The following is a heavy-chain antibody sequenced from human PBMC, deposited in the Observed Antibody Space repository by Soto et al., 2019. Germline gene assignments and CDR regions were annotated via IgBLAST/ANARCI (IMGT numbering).Heavy chain of an antibody. V-gene: IGHV1-69*06. Sequence: SVKVSCKASGGTFSSYAISWVRQAPGQGLEWMGGIIPIFGTANYAQKFQGRVTITAGKSTSTAYMELSSLRSEDTAVYYCARSTYYYGSGSYYKMTWYYYYGMDVWGQGTTVTVSS. CDR3: ARSTYYYGSGSYYKMTWYYYYGMDV. CDR2: IIPIFGTA. CDR1: GGTFSSYA. J-gene: IGHJ6*02. D-gene: IGHD3-10*01.